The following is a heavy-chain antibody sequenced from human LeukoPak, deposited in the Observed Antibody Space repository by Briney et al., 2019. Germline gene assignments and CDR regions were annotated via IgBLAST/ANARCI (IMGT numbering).Heavy chain of an antibody. CDR1: GFTFSSCA. Sequence: GRSLRLSCAASGFTFSSCALHWVRQAPGKGLEWVAVISYDGSNKYYADSVKGRFTISRDNSKNTVYLQMNSLTAEDTAVYYCARDPSGRYYSNLDYWGQGTLVTVSP. J-gene: IGHJ4*02. CDR3: ARDPSGRYYSNLDY. CDR2: ISYDGSNK. D-gene: IGHD1-26*01. V-gene: IGHV3-30*04.